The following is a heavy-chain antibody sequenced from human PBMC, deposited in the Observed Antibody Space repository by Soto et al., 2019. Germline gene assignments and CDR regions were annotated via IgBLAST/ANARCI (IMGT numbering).Heavy chain of an antibody. D-gene: IGHD3-9*01. CDR2: IRRKANSYAT. CDR3: TRRRRTGWIGY. V-gene: IGHV3-73*01. CDR1: GCTCSGFA. J-gene: IGHJ4*02. Sequence: GLSLRLSWAASGCTCSGFAMHRVRQDYGKGLEWVGRIRRKANSYATAYAASVKGRFTISRDDSKNTAYLQMNSLKTEATSVHYCTRRRRTGWIGYWGQGPLVTVSS.